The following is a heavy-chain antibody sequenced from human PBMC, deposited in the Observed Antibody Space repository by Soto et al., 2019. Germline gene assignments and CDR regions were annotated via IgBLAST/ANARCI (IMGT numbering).Heavy chain of an antibody. CDR1: GYTFTSYD. V-gene: IGHV1-8*01. Sequence: ASVEVSCKASGYTFTSYDINWVRQATGQGLEWMGWMNPNSGNTGYAQKFQGRVTMTRNTSISTAYMELSSLRSEDTAVYYCARGGYYYDSSGIDAFDIWGQGTMVTVSS. CDR3: ARGGYYYDSSGIDAFDI. D-gene: IGHD3-22*01. J-gene: IGHJ3*02. CDR2: MNPNSGNT.